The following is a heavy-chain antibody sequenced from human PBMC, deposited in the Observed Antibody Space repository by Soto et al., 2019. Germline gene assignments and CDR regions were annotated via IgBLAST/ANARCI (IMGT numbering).Heavy chain of an antibody. V-gene: IGHV1-18*01. CDR1: GYTFTSYG. J-gene: IGHJ4*02. D-gene: IGHD6-19*01. CDR2: ISAYNGNT. Sequence: QVKLVQSGAEVKKPGASVKVSCKASGYTFTSYGISWVRQAPGQGLEWMGWISAYNGNTNNAQKLQGRVTMTTDTSTSTAYMGLRSLRSDATAVSYCARDLAVGLVDYWGQGTLVTVSS. CDR3: ARDLAVGLVDY.